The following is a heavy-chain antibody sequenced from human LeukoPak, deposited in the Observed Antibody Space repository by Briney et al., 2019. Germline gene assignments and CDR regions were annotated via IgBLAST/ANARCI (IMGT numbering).Heavy chain of an antibody. CDR2: ISGSGTNT. CDR3: AKGDKPVIAMVKFDY. V-gene: IGHV3-23*01. D-gene: IGHD5-18*01. Sequence: PGGSLRLSCAASGFTFSSYAMSWVRQAPGKGLEWVSAISGSGTNTYYADSVKGRFTISRDNSKNTLYMQMNSLRAEDTAVYYCAKGDKPVIAMVKFDYWGQGTLVTVSS. CDR1: GFTFSSYA. J-gene: IGHJ4*02.